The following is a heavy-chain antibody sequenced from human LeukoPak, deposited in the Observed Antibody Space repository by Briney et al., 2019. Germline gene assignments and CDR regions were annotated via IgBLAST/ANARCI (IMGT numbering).Heavy chain of an antibody. J-gene: IGHJ5*02. D-gene: IGHD6-13*01. Sequence: ASVKVSCKVSGYTLTELSMHWVRQAPGKGLEWMGGFDPEDGETIYAQKLQGRVTMTTDTSTSTAYMELRSLRSDDTAVYYCARGAVGAADPNWFDPWGQGTLVTVSS. V-gene: IGHV1-24*01. CDR3: ARGAVGAADPNWFDP. CDR1: GYTLTELS. CDR2: FDPEDGET.